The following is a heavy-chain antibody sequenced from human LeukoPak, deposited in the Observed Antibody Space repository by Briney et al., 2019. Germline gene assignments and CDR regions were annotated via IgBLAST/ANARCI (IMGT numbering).Heavy chain of an antibody. CDR2: IYYSGST. CDR1: GGSISSSSYY. CDR3: ARHSHPGYSYADY. D-gene: IGHD5-18*01. V-gene: IGHV4-39*01. J-gene: IGHJ4*02. Sequence: PSETLSLTCTVSGGSISSSSYYWGWIRQPPGKGLEWIGSIYYSGSTYYNPSLKSRVTISVDTSKNQFSLKLSPVTAADTAVYYCARHSHPGYSYADYWGQGTLVTVSS.